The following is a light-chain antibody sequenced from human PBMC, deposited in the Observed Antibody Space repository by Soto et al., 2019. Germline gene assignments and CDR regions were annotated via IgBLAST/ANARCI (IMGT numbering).Light chain of an antibody. J-gene: IGKJ4*01. Sequence: EIVLTQSPATLSLSPGEIATLSCRASQSISIYLAWYQQKPGQDPRVLIYDAYNRATGIPARFSGSWSGTDFPLTISSVEPEDLAVYYCQQRSNWPLTFGGGTSVEIK. CDR3: QQRSNWPLT. CDR1: QSISIY. CDR2: DAY. V-gene: IGKV3-11*01.